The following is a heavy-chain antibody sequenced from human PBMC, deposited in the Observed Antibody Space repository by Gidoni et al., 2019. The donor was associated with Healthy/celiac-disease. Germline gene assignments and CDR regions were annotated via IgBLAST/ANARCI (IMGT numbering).Heavy chain of an antibody. D-gene: IGHD1-20*01. CDR2: ISGSGGST. CDR3: AKARYIPYDAFDI. V-gene: IGHV3-23*04. Sequence: EVQLVESGGGLVQPGGSLRLSCAASGFTFSSYAMSWFRQAPGKGLEWFSAISGSGGSTYYADSVKGRFTISRDNSKNTLYLQMNSLRAEDTAVYYCAKARYIPYDAFDIWGQGTMVTVSS. J-gene: IGHJ3*02. CDR1: GFTFSSYA.